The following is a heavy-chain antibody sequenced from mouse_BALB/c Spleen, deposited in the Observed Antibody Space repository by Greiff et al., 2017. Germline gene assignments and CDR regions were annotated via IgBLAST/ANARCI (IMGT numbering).Heavy chain of an antibody. D-gene: IGHD2-4*01. Sequence: EVQLVESGGGLVQPGGSLRLSCATSGFTFTDYYMSWVRQPPGKALEWLGFIRNKANGYTTEYSASVKGRFTISRDNSQSILYLQMNTLRAEDSATYYCARDPTMITPYCYAMDYWGQGTSVTVSS. J-gene: IGHJ4*01. CDR1: GFTFTDYY. V-gene: IGHV7-3*02. CDR3: ARDPTMITPYCYAMDY. CDR2: IRNKANGYTT.